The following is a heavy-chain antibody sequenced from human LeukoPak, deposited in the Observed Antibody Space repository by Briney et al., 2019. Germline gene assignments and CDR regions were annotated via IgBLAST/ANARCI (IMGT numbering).Heavy chain of an antibody. D-gene: IGHD3-3*01. J-gene: IGHJ6*03. V-gene: IGHV1-69*13. CDR3: ARARAIFGVVKHYYYYMDV. CDR2: IIPIFGTA. Sequence: ASVKVSCKASGGTFSSYAISWVRQAPGQGLEWMGGIIPIFGTANYAQKFQGRVTITADESTSTAYMELSSLRSEDTAVYYCARARAIFGVVKHYYYYMDVWGKGTTVTVSS. CDR1: GGTFSSYA.